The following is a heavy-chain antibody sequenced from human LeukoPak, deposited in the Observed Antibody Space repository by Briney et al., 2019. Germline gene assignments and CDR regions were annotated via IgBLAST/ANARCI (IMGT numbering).Heavy chain of an antibody. CDR3: ARDRGIAARFDY. D-gene: IGHD6-6*01. CDR1: GFTFSSCW. Sequence: AGGSLRLSCAASGFTFSSCWMSWVRQAPGKGLEWVANIKQDGSEKYYVDSVKGRFTISRDNAKNSLYLQMNSLRAEDTAVYYCARDRGIAARFDYWGQGTLVTVSS. J-gene: IGHJ4*02. V-gene: IGHV3-7*03. CDR2: IKQDGSEK.